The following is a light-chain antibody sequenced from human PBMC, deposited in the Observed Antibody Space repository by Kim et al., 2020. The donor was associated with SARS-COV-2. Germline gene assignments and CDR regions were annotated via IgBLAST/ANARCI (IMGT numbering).Light chain of an antibody. CDR3: HQFKDYPFT. CDR1: QGISSA. Sequence: AIQLTQSPSSLSASVGDRVTITCRASQGISSALAWYQQKPGKPPNVLIYDASSLESGVPSRFSGSGSGADFTLTISSLQPEDFASYYCHQFKDYPFTFGGGTKVDIK. CDR2: DAS. J-gene: IGKJ4*01. V-gene: IGKV1D-13*01.